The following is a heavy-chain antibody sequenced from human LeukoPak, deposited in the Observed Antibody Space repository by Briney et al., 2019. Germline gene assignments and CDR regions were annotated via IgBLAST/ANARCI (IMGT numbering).Heavy chain of an antibody. CDR3: AKDHEDGAVDY. CDR1: GFTFSSYG. V-gene: IGHV3-33*06. Sequence: GGSLGLSCAASGFTFSSYGMHWVRQAPGKGLEWVAVIWYDGSNKYYADSVKGRFTISRDNSKNTLYLQMNSLRAEDTAVYYCAKDHEDGAVDYWGQGTLVTVSS. J-gene: IGHJ4*02. D-gene: IGHD2-15*01. CDR2: IWYDGSNK.